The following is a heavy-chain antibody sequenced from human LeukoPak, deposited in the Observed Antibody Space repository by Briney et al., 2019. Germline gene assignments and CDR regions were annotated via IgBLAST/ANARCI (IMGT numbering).Heavy chain of an antibody. V-gene: IGHV3-66*01. CDR3: ASGNWGNRFDY. Sequence: GGSLRLSCTASGFNFGDYAMSWVRQAPGKGLEWVSVIYSGGSTYYADSVKSRFTISRDNSKNTLYLQMNSLRAEDTAVYYCASGNWGNRFDYWGQGTLVTVSS. J-gene: IGHJ4*02. CDR2: IYSGGST. D-gene: IGHD7-27*01. CDR1: GFNFGDYA.